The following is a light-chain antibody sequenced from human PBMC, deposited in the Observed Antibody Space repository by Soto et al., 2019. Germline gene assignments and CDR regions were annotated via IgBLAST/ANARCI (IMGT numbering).Light chain of an antibody. CDR3: QPYGSSPT. CDR2: DAS. V-gene: IGKV3-20*01. Sequence: EIVLTQSPGTLSLSPGERATLSCRASQDVNNNFLAWYQHKPGQAPSLLIYDASSRATGIPDRFRGSGSGADFTLTNKGLEPEDCSVYYCQPYGSSPTFGQGSEVEIK. CDR1: QDVNNNF. J-gene: IGKJ1*01.